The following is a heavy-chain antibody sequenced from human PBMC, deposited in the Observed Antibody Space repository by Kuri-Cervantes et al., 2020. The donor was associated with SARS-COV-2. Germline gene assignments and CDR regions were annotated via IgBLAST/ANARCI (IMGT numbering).Heavy chain of an antibody. CDR3: GKDLAVAEDYYYYGMDV. Sequence: GESLKISCAASGFTFSSYGMHWVRQAPGKGLEWVAFTRYDGSNKYYADSVKGRFTISRDNSKNTLYLQMNSLRPEDTAVYYCGKDLAVAEDYYYYGMDVWGQGTTVTVSS. V-gene: IGHV3-30*02. CDR2: TRYDGSNK. CDR1: GFTFSSYG. D-gene: IGHD2-15*01. J-gene: IGHJ6*02.